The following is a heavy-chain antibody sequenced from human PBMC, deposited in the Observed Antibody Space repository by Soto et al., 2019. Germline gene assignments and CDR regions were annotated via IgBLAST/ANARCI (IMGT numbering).Heavy chain of an antibody. D-gene: IGHD3-22*01. CDR1: GLTFRSHG. Sequence: PGGSLILSCVASGLTFRSHGMSWVRQAAGKGLEWVSGISASGGSTHYADSVKGRFTISRGSSKDTLYLQMNSLRTEDTAVYYCAKDFSIGYDYPLDYGMDVWGQGTTVTVSS. J-gene: IGHJ6*02. CDR2: ISASGGST. V-gene: IGHV3-23*01. CDR3: AKDFSIGYDYPLDYGMDV.